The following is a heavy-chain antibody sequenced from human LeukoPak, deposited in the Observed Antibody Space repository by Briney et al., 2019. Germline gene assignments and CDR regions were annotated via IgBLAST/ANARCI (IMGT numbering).Heavy chain of an antibody. V-gene: IGHV1-18*01. CDR2: ISAYNGNT. Sequence: GASVKVSCKASGYTFTSYGISWVRQAPGQGLEWMGWISAYNGNTNYAQKLQGRVTMTTDTSTSTAYMELRSLRSDDTAVYYCARDCYDSSGTPVRAFQHWGQGTLVTVSS. CDR3: ARDCYDSSGTPVRAFQH. D-gene: IGHD3-22*01. CDR1: GYTFTSYG. J-gene: IGHJ1*01.